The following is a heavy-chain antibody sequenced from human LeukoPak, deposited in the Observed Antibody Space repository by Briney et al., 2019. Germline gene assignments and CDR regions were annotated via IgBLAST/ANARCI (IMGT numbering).Heavy chain of an antibody. J-gene: IGHJ4*02. Sequence: SGGSLRLSCAASGFTFSSYGMHWVRQAPGKGLEWVAVISYDGSNKYYADSVKGRFTISRDNSKSTLYLQMNSLRAEDTAVYYCAKSTAYYYDSSGLNYWGQGTLVTVSS. CDR3: AKSTAYYYDSSGLNY. D-gene: IGHD3-22*01. V-gene: IGHV3-30*18. CDR1: GFTFSSYG. CDR2: ISYDGSNK.